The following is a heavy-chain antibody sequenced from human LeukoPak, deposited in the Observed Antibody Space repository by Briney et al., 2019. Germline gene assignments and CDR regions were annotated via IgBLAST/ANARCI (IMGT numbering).Heavy chain of an antibody. D-gene: IGHD6-6*01. CDR2: ISAYNGNT. CDR1: GYTFTSYG. CDR3: ARGDDAYRSSSSQGY. V-gene: IGHV1-18*01. J-gene: IGHJ4*02. Sequence: GASVKVSCKASGYTFTSYGISWVRQAPGQGLEWMGWISAYNGNTNYAQKLQGRVTMTTDTSTSTAYMELRSLRSDDTAVYYCARGDDAYRSSSSQGYWGQGTLVTVSS.